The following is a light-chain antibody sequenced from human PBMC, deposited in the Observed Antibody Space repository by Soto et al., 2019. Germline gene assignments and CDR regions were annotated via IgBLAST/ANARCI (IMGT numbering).Light chain of an antibody. CDR3: CSYAGNYKV. Sequence: QSALTQPRSVSGSPGQSVTISCTGTSSDVGGYNYVSWYQQHPGRAPKLIIYDVSKRPSGVPNRFSGSKSGNTASLTISGLQAEDEADYYCCSYAGNYKVFGTGTQLTVL. V-gene: IGLV2-11*01. CDR1: SSDVGGYNY. J-gene: IGLJ1*01. CDR2: DVS.